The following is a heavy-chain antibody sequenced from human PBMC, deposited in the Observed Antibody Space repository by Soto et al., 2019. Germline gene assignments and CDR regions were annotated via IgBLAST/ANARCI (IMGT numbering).Heavy chain of an antibody. CDR2: FRTGGDDGTT. J-gene: IGHJ4*02. CDR3: AKKVNSGPGSQYFDY. V-gene: IGHV3-23*01. Sequence: GSLRLSCAASGFTFSSYSMSWVRQAPGKGLEWVSGFRTGGDDGTTYYADSVKGRFTISRDNSKNTLFLQMNSLRAEDTAIYYCAKKVNSGPGSQYFDYWGQGTLVTV. D-gene: IGHD3-10*01. CDR1: GFTFSSYS.